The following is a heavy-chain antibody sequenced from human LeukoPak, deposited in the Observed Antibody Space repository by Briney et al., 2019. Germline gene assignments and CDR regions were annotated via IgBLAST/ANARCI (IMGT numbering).Heavy chain of an antibody. J-gene: IGHJ6*03. V-gene: IGHV4-4*07. CDR3: ANLYYDSTTRYNYYMDV. CDR2: IYSSGST. CDR1: GGSISNYY. Sequence: SETLSLTCTVSGGSISNYYWSWIRQPAGKGLEWIGRIYSSGSTNYNPSLKSRVTMSVDTSKNQFSLKLSPVTAADTAVYYCANLYYDSTTRYNYYMDVWGKGTTVTVSS. D-gene: IGHD3-22*01.